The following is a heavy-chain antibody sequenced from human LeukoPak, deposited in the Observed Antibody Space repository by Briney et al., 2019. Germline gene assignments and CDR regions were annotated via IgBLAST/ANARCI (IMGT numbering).Heavy chain of an antibody. CDR1: AGSISSGGYY. CDR2: IYYGGST. CDR3: ARGSEDYAARTRFDY. J-gene: IGHJ4*02. V-gene: IGHV4-31*03. Sequence: SQTLSLACTLAAGSISSGGYYWNWIRQHPGKGLEWIGFIYYGGSTYYSPSRKSRVTKSVDTSKNQFSLKLSSVTAADTAVYYCARGSEDYAARTRFDYWGQGTLVTVSS. D-gene: IGHD4-17*01.